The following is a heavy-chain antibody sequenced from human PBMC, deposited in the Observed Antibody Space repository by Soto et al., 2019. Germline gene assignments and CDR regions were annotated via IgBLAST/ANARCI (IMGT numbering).Heavy chain of an antibody. Sequence: PSATLSLTCTFSGGSISSGGYYCSWIRHHPGKGLEWIGYIYYSGSTYYNPSLKSRVTISVDTSKNQFSLKLSSVTAADTAVYYCARGRMVRGVHNWFDPWGQGTLVTVSS. CDR2: IYYSGST. CDR1: GGSISSGGYY. J-gene: IGHJ5*02. D-gene: IGHD3-10*01. CDR3: ARGRMVRGVHNWFDP. V-gene: IGHV4-31*03.